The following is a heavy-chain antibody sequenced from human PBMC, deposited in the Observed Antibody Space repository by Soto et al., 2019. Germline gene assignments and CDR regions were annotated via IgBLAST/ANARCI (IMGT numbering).Heavy chain of an antibody. Sequence: QVLLVQSGGEMKKPGASVKVSCKASGYTFTNHGISWVRQAPGQGLEWMGWISAYNGDTRYAQKLQGRGTMTTDSSTSTAYMELRSLRSDDTAVYYCARAPSNSSGSRIWFDTWGQGALVTVSS. CDR3: ARAPSNSSGSRIWFDT. J-gene: IGHJ5*02. V-gene: IGHV1-18*04. D-gene: IGHD6-19*01. CDR1: GYTFTNHG. CDR2: ISAYNGDT.